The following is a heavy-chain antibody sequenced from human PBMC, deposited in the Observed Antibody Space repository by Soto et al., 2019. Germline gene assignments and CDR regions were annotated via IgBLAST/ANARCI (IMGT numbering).Heavy chain of an antibody. CDR2: ISGDGNT. V-gene: IGHV3-23*01. Sequence: PGGSLTLSCAASEFPFSTYAMSWVRQAPGKGLEWVSTISGDGNTHYADSVKGRFTISRDNPKNTLYLQMNSLRGEDTAVYYCARDPGGSFGYWGQGTLVTVSS. D-gene: IGHD1-26*01. CDR1: EFPFSTYA. J-gene: IGHJ4*02. CDR3: ARDPGGSFGY.